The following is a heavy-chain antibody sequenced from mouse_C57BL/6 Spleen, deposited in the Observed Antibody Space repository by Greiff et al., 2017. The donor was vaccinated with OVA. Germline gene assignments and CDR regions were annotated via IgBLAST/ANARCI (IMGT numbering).Heavy chain of an antibody. J-gene: IGHJ4*01. CDR3: ASNNYGSSDYAMDY. V-gene: IGHV14-2*01. D-gene: IGHD1-1*01. Sequence: VQLKESGAELVKPGASVKLSCTASGFNIKDYYMHWVKQRTEQGLEWIGRIDPEDGETKYAPKFQGKATITADTSSNTAYLQLSSLTSEDTAVYYYASNNYGSSDYAMDYWGQGTSVTVSS. CDR2: IDPEDGET. CDR1: GFNIKDYY.